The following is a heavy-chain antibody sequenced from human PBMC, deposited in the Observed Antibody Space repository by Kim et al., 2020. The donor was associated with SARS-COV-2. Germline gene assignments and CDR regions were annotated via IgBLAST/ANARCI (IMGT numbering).Heavy chain of an antibody. CDR3: AGYDENWNLRY. D-gene: IGHD1-1*01. J-gene: IGHJ4*02. CDR1: GGSISSYY. CDR2: IYYSGST. Sequence: SETLSLTCTVSGGSISSYYWSWIRQPPGKGLEWIGYIYYSGSTNYNPSLKSRVTISVDTSKNQFSLKLSSVTAADTAVYYCAGYDENWNLRYWGQGTLVTASS. V-gene: IGHV4-59*01.